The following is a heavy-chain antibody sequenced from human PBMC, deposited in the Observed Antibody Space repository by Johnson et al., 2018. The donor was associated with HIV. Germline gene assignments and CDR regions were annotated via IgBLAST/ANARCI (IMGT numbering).Heavy chain of an antibody. Sequence: QVQLVESGGGVVQPGRSLRLSCAASGFTFSSYAMHWVRQAPGKGLEWVAVISYDGSNKYYADSVKGRFTISRDNSKNTLYLQMNSLRTEDTVVYYCARIRVAVITEVGAFDIWGQGTMVTVSS. D-gene: IGHD3-22*01. CDR1: GFTFSSYA. CDR3: ARIRVAVITEVGAFDI. V-gene: IGHV3-30-3*01. CDR2: ISYDGSNK. J-gene: IGHJ3*02.